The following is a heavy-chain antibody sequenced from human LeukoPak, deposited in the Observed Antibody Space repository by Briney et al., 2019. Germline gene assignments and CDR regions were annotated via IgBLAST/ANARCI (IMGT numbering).Heavy chain of an antibody. Sequence: PGGSLRLSCAASGFTFDDYTMHWVRQAPGTGLEWVSLITWDGGTTYYADSVKGRFTISRDRSTTSLYLQMNNLRSEDTALYYCAKDLGSYYSNSYSMGFDSWGQGTLVTVSS. CDR2: ITWDGGTT. CDR1: GFTFDDYT. J-gene: IGHJ4*02. CDR3: AKDLGSYYSNSYSMGFDS. D-gene: IGHD2-21*01. V-gene: IGHV3-43*01.